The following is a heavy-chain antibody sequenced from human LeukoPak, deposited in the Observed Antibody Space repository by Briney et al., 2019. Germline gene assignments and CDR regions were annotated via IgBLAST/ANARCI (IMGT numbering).Heavy chain of an antibody. Sequence: GGSLRLACAASGFTFSSYSMIWVRQAAGKGLEWGSSISTSSSYIYYADSLKGRFTISRDNAKNSLYLQMNSLRAEDTALYYCAREGILGATTYFDFWGQGTLVTVSS. D-gene: IGHD1-26*01. CDR1: GFTFSSYS. CDR3: AREGILGATTYFDF. J-gene: IGHJ4*02. CDR2: ISTSSSYI. V-gene: IGHV3-21*01.